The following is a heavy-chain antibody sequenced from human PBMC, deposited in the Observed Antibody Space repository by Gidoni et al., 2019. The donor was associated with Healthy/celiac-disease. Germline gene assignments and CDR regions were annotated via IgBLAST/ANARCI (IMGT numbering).Heavy chain of an antibody. CDR3: ATLSWAPLDY. Sequence: EVQLVESGGGLVKPGGSLRLYCAASGFTFSSYSMNWVRQAQGKGLEWVSSISSSSSYIYYADSVKGRFTISRDNAKNSLYLQMNSLRAEDTAVYYCATLSWAPLDYWGQGTLVTVSS. D-gene: IGHD3-16*01. CDR2: ISSSSSYI. J-gene: IGHJ4*02. CDR1: GFTFSSYS. V-gene: IGHV3-21*01.